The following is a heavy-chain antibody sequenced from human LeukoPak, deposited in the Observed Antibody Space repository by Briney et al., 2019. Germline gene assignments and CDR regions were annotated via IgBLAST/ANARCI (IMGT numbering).Heavy chain of an antibody. CDR3: AKTMYYFDSSGYYYFQD. CDR1: GFTFSSYV. Sequence: GGSLSLLCAVSGFTFSSYVMLCVRHAPGKGLVCFSGLCGGDGSTYYADSVKGRFTISIDNSKNTLSLQMNGLRADDTAIYYCAKTMYYFDSSGYYYFQDWGQGTLVTVSS. J-gene: IGHJ1*01. CDR2: LCGGDGST. D-gene: IGHD3-22*01. V-gene: IGHV3-23*01.